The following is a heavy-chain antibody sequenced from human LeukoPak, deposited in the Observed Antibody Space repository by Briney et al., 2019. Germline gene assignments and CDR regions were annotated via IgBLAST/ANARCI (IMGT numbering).Heavy chain of an antibody. CDR1: GFTFGDYA. Sequence: GGSLRLSCTASGFTFGDYAMSWFRQAPGKGLEWVGFIRSKAYGGTTEYAASVKGRFTISRDDSKSIAYLQMNSLKTEDTAVYYCTRDRSIPALRFFYGMDVWGQGTTVTVSS. CDR3: TRDRSIPALRFFYGMDV. D-gene: IGHD2/OR15-2a*01. J-gene: IGHJ6*02. V-gene: IGHV3-49*03. CDR2: IRSKAYGGTT.